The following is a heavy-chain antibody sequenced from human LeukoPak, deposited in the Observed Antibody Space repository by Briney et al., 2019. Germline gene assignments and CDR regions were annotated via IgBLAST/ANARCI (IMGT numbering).Heavy chain of an antibody. V-gene: IGHV1-24*01. CDR1: GYSLTDLS. CDR2: FDPEHREA. J-gene: IGHJ3*02. D-gene: IGHD6-19*01. Sequence: GASVKVSCKVSGYSLTDLSMHWVRQAPGNGLEWMGGFDPEHREAIYAQKFQGRVSMTEDTSTDTAYMELSRLRSDDTAVYYCARQWLVLSAFDIWGQGTMVTVSS. CDR3: ARQWLVLSAFDI.